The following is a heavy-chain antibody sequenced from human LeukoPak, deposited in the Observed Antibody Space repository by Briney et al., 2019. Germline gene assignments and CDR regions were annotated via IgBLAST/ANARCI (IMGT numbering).Heavy chain of an antibody. CDR2: MNPNSGNT. CDR1: GYTFTSYD. CDR3: ARGYCSGGSCYPRP. V-gene: IGHV1-8*01. Sequence: GASVKVSCKASGYTFTSYDINWVRQATGQGLEWMGWMNPNSGNTGYAQKFQGRVTMTRNTSISTAYMELSSLRSEDTAVYYCARGYCSGGSCYPRPWGQGTLVTVSS. J-gene: IGHJ5*02. D-gene: IGHD2-15*01.